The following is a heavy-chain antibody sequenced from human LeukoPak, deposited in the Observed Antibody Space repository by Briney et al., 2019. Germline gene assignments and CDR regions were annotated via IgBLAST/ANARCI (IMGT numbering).Heavy chain of an antibody. V-gene: IGHV4-39*06. CDR3: ARSKDYGVIDY. CDR1: GGSISSSSYY. Sequence: SETLSLTCTVSGGSISSSSYYWGWIRQPPGKGLEWIGSIYYSGSTYYNPSLKSRVTISVHTSKNQFALKLSSVTAAHTAVYYCARSKDYGVIDYWGQGTLVTVSS. D-gene: IGHD4-17*01. J-gene: IGHJ4*02. CDR2: IYYSGST.